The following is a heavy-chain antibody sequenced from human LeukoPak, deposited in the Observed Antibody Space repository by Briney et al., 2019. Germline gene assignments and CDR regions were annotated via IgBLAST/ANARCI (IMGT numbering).Heavy chain of an antibody. CDR2: IYHSGST. Sequence: SETLSFTCAVSGYSISSGYYWGWIRQPPGKGLEWIGSIYHSGSTYYNPSLKSRATISVDTSKNQFPLKLSSVTAADTAVYYCAITSGSYPLFDYWGQGTLVTVSS. J-gene: IGHJ4*02. V-gene: IGHV4-38-2*01. CDR3: AITSGSYPLFDY. CDR1: GYSISSGYY. D-gene: IGHD1-26*01.